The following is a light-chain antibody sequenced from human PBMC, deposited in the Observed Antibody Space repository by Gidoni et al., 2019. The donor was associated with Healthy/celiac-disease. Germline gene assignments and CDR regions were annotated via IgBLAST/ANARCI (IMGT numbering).Light chain of an antibody. CDR2: AAS. V-gene: IGKV1-12*01. CDR3: QQANSFSLT. J-gene: IGKJ4*01. Sequence: DIEMTPSPSSVSASVGDRVTITCQASQEISRWLAWYQQKPGKAPKLLIYAASSLQSGVPSRFSGSGSGTDFTLTISSLQPEDFATYYCQQANSFSLTFXGXTKVEIK. CDR1: QEISRW.